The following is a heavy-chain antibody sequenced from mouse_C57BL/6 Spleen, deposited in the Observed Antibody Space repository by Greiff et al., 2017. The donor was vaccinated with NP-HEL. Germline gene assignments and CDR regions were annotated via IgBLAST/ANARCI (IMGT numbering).Heavy chain of an antibody. CDR1: GYTFTSYW. Sequence: QVQLQQPGAELVKPGASVKLSCKASGYTFTSYWMHWVKQRPGQGLEWIGMIHPNGGSTNYNEKFKSKATLTVDKSSSTAYMQLSSLTSEDSAVYYCAPIYYDYDADYWGQGTTLTVSA. V-gene: IGHV1-64*01. J-gene: IGHJ2*01. CDR3: APIYYDYDADY. CDR2: IHPNGGST. D-gene: IGHD2-4*01.